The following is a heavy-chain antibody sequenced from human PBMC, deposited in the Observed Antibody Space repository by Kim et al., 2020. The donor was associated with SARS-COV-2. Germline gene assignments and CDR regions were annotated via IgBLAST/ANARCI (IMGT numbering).Heavy chain of an antibody. CDR2: ISAYNGNT. CDR1: GYTFTSYG. CDR3: ARGRLRFLEWLFQPRDAFDI. J-gene: IGHJ3*02. D-gene: IGHD3-3*01. Sequence: ASVKVSCKASGYTFTSYGISWVRQAPGQGLEWMGWISAYNGNTNYAQKLQGRVTMTTDTSTSTAYMELRSLRSDDTAVYYCARGRLRFLEWLFQPRDAFDIWGQGTMVTVSS. V-gene: IGHV1-18*01.